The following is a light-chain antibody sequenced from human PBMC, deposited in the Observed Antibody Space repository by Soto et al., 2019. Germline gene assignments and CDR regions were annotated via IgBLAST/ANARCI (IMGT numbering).Light chain of an antibody. Sequence: QSALTQPRTVSGSPGQSVTISCTGTSSNVGAYNHVSWYQQEPGKAPKLMIFDVSKRSSGVPDRFSGSKSGNTASLTISGLKAEDEGDYYCYSYAGIYIHYVFGGGTRLTVL. CDR1: SSNVGAYNH. CDR3: YSYAGIYIHYV. CDR2: DVS. J-gene: IGLJ2*01. V-gene: IGLV2-11*01.